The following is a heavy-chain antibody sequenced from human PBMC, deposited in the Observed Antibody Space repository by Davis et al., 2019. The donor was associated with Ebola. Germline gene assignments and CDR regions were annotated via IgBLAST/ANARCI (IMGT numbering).Heavy chain of an antibody. V-gene: IGHV1-2*02. Sequence: ASVKVSCKASGYTFTGYYMHWVRQAPGQGLEWMGWINPNSGGTNYAQKFQGRVTMTRITSISTAYMELSTLTSEDTAIYYCARGFPPGSWGQGTLVTVSS. J-gene: IGHJ5*02. D-gene: IGHD6-25*01. CDR1: GYTFTGYY. CDR3: ARGFPPGS. CDR2: INPNSGGT.